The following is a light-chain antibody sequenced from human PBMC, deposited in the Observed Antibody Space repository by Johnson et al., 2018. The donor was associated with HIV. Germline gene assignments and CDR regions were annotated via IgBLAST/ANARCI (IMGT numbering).Light chain of an antibody. Sequence: QSVLTQPPSVSAAPGQKVTISCSGSSSNIGTNSVNWYHHLPGTAPKLLIYRNDQRPSGVPDRFSGSKSGTSASLAISGLQAEDEADYYCATWDDTLNGRYVFGTGTKVTVL. CDR3: ATWDDTLNGRYV. J-gene: IGLJ1*01. CDR1: SSNIGTNS. V-gene: IGLV1-44*01. CDR2: RND.